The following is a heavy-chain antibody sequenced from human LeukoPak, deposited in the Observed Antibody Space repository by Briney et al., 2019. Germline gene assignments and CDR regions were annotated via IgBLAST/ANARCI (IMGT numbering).Heavy chain of an antibody. D-gene: IGHD6-19*01. J-gene: IGHJ4*02. V-gene: IGHV4-4*07. CDR3: ARTQWLVKWYYFDY. CDR2: IYSSGST. CDR1: GGSISSYY. Sequence: SETLSLTCTVSGGSISSYYWSWIRQPAGKGLEWIGRIYSSGSTNYSPSLKSRVTMSVDTSKNQFSLKLSSVTAADTAVYYCARTQWLVKWYYFDYWGQGTLVTVSS.